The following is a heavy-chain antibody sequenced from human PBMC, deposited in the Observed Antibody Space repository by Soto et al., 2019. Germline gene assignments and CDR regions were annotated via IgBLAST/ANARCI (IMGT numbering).Heavy chain of an antibody. CDR2: ISYDGNVA. Sequence: QVQLVESGGGVVQPGRSLRLSCAASGFTFSSYGMHWVRQAPGKGLEWVTVISYDGNVAYYADSVKGRFTISRDNSKHSLYLQMNRLRSEGTAMYYWAKEGPIANWYLDSWGQGTLVTVSS. CDR3: AKEGPIANWYLDS. V-gene: IGHV3-30*18. D-gene: IGHD1-1*01. CDR1: GFTFSSYG. J-gene: IGHJ4*02.